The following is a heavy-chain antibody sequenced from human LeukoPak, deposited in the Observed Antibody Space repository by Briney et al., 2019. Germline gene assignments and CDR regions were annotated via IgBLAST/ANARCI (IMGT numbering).Heavy chain of an antibody. Sequence: VGSLRLSCAASGFTFSSYWMSCVRQAPGEGLGWVANIKQDVGEQNYVDSVKGRFTISRDNAENSLYLQMNSLRAEDTAVYYCARAADFWSGYYGGGYYYYYYMDVWGKGTTVTVSS. CDR1: GFTFSSYW. V-gene: IGHV3-7*01. CDR2: IKQDVGEQ. CDR3: ARAADFWSGYYGGGYYYYYYMDV. J-gene: IGHJ6*03. D-gene: IGHD3-3*01.